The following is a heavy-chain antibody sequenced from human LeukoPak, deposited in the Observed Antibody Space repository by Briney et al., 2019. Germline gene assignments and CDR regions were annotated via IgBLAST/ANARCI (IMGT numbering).Heavy chain of an antibody. V-gene: IGHV4-4*07. CDR3: ARGNCSSTSCHNWFDP. D-gene: IGHD2-2*01. CDR2: IYTSGST. CDR1: GGSISSYY. J-gene: IGHJ5*02. Sequence: PSETLSLTCTVSGGSISSYYWSWIRQPAGKGLEWIGRIYTSGSTNYNPSLKSRVTMSVDTSKNQFSLKLSSVTAADTAVYYCARGNCSSTSCHNWFDPWGQGTLVTVSS.